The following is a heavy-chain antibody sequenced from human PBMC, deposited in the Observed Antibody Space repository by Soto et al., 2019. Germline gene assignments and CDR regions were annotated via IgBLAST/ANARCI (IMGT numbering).Heavy chain of an antibody. CDR3: ARDLGQQLFDY. J-gene: IGHJ4*02. Sequence: QVQLVQSGAEVKKPGASVKVSCKASGYTFTSYGISWMRQAPGQGLEWMGWINAYNGNKKYAQKLQGRVSMTTDTSTSTAYMELRSLRSDDRAVYYCARDLGQQLFDYWGQGTLVTVSS. V-gene: IGHV1-18*01. CDR1: GYTFTSYG. D-gene: IGHD6-13*01. CDR2: INAYNGNK.